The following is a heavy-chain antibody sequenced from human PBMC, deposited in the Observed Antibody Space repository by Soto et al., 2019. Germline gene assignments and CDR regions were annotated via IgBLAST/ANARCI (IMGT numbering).Heavy chain of an antibody. CDR2: IYHTGIT. CDR1: GDSISSSNW. CDR3: AREVKSAAASDAFDI. V-gene: IGHV4-4*02. Sequence: PSETLSLTCAVSGDSISSSNWWTWVRQPPGKGLEWIGDIYHTGITNYNPSLKSRVTILVDTSKNQFSLRLSSVTVADTATYYCAREVKSAAASDAFDIWGQGTVVTVSS. D-gene: IGHD2-15*01. J-gene: IGHJ3*02.